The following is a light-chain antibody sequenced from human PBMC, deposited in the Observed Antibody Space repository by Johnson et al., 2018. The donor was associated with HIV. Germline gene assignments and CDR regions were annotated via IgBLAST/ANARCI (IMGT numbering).Light chain of an antibody. CDR1: SSNIGNNY. J-gene: IGLJ1*01. CDR2: DNN. CDR3: GTWDNSLNVYV. V-gene: IGLV1-51*01. Sequence: QSVLTQPPSVSAAPGQKVTISCSGSSSNIGNNYVSWYQQLPGTAPKLVIYDNNKRPSGIPDRFSGSKSGTSATLGIAGLQTGDEADYFCGTWDNSLNVYVFGTATKVTVL.